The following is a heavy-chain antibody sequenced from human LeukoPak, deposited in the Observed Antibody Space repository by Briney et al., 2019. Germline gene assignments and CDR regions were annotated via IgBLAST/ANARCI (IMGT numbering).Heavy chain of an antibody. V-gene: IGHV3-15*01. D-gene: IGHD3-3*01. Sequence: GGSLRLSCAASGFTFSNAWMSWVRQAPGKGLEWVGRIKSKTDGGTTDYAAPVKGRFTISRDDSKNTLYLRMNSLKTEDTAVYYCTTVRRYYDFWSGYSYFDYWGQGTLVTVSS. J-gene: IGHJ4*02. CDR2: IKSKTDGGTT. CDR1: GFTFSNAW. CDR3: TTVRRYYDFWSGYSYFDY.